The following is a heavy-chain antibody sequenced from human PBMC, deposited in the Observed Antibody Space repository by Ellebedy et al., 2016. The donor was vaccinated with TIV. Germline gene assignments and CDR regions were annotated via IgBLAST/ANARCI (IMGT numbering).Heavy chain of an antibody. CDR1: GFTFSSYW. D-gene: IGHD6-13*01. CDR3: AKAPAVKKGIAAAGTCLGY. J-gene: IGHJ4*02. CDR2: INSDGNIT. V-gene: IGHV3-74*01. Sequence: GGSLRLSCAASGFTFSSYWMHWVRQAPGKGLVWVSRINSDGNITSYADSVKGRFTISRDNYKNTLYLQMNSLRAEDTAVYYCAKAPAVKKGIAAAGTCLGYWGQGTLVTVSS.